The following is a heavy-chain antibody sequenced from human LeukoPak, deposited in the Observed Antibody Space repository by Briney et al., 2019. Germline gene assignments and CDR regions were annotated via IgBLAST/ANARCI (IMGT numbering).Heavy chain of an antibody. D-gene: IGHD1-26*01. V-gene: IGHV3-53*01. CDR1: GFTVSNNY. J-gene: IGHJ4*02. CDR3: ARAGGSYTFDL. Sequence: GGSLRLSCAASGFTVSNNYMSWVRQAPGKGLEWVSVLYSGGTTYYADSVKGRFTISRDNAKNSLHLQMNSLRAEDTAVYYCARAGGSYTFDLWGQGTLVTVSS. CDR2: LYSGGTT.